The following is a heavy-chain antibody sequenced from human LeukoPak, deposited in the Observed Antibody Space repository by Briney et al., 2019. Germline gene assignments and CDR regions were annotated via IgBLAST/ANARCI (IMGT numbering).Heavy chain of an antibody. CDR3: ARDFDYSNNWFDP. D-gene: IGHD4-4*01. Sequence: ASVKVSCKASGYTFTGYYMHWVRQAPGQGLEWMGWINPNSGGTNYAQKFQGRVTMTRDTSISTAYMELSRLRSDDTAVYYCARDFDYSNNWFDPWGQGTLVTVSS. CDR1: GYTFTGYY. CDR2: INPNSGGT. V-gene: IGHV1-2*02. J-gene: IGHJ5*02.